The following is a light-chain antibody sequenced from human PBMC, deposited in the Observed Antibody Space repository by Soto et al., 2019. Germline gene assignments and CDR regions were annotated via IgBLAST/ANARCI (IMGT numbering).Light chain of an antibody. CDR2: AAS. CDR3: QKYNSGLT. Sequence: DIQMTQSPSSLSASVGDRVTLTCRASQGISNYLAWYQQKPGKVPKLLIYAASTLQSGVPSRFSGSGSGTDFTLTISSLQPEDVATYYCQKYNSGLTFGGGTKVDI. J-gene: IGKJ4*01. V-gene: IGKV1-27*01. CDR1: QGISNY.